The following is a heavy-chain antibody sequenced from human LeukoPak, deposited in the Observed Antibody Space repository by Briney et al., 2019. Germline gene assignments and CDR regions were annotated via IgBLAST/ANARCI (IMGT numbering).Heavy chain of an antibody. CDR3: ARDRRVVVTNYYYYYMDV. J-gene: IGHJ6*03. V-gene: IGHV3-48*03. CDR2: ISSSGSTI. CDR1: GFTFSSYE. D-gene: IGHD3-22*01. Sequence: GGSLRLSCAASGFTFSSYEMNWVRQAPGKGLEWVSYISSSGSTIYYADSVKGRFTISRDNAKNSLYLQMNSLRAEDTAVYYCARDRRVVVTNYYYYYMDVWGKGTTVTISS.